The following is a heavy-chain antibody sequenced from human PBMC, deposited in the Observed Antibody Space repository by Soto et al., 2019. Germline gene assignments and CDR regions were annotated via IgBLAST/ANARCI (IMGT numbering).Heavy chain of an antibody. Sequence: GGRMIPSCPASEFSYSSPAMSWVRQAPGKGLEWVSAISGSGGSTYYADSVKGRFTISRDNSKNTLYLQMNSLRAEDTAVYYCARTTGSKSPYYYYYMDVWGKGTTVTVSS. CDR3: ARTTGSKSPYYYYYMDV. D-gene: IGHD1-1*01. J-gene: IGHJ6*03. CDR1: EFSYSSPA. CDR2: ISGSGGST. V-gene: IGHV3-23*01.